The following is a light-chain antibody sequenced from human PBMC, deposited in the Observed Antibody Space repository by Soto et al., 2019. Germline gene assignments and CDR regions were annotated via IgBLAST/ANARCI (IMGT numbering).Light chain of an antibody. J-gene: IGKJ4*01. CDR1: QGISSA. Sequence: IQMTQSPSTLSASVGDRVTITCRASQGISSALAWYQQKPGKAPKLLIYDASSLKSGVPSRFSGSGSGTDFTLTISSLQPEDFAAYYCQHFNNYPLTFGGGTKVDI. CDR3: QHFNNYPLT. CDR2: DAS. V-gene: IGKV1D-13*01.